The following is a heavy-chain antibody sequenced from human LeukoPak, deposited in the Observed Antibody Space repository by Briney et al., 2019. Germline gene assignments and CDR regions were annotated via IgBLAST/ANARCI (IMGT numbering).Heavy chain of an antibody. D-gene: IGHD2-15*01. J-gene: IGHJ4*02. CDR1: GYTFTSYG. CDR2: ISAYNGNT. V-gene: IGHV1-18*01. Sequence: ASVKVSCKASGYTFTSYGISWVRQAPGQGLEWMGWISAYNGNTNYAQKLQGRVTMTTDTSTSPDYMELRSLRSDDTAVYYCARDRYCSGGSCYSFLFEYWGQGTLVTVSS. CDR3: ARDRYCSGGSCYSFLFEY.